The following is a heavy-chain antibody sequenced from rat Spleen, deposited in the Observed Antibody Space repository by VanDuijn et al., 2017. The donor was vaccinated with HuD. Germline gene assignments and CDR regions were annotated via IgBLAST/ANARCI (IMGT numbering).Heavy chain of an antibody. Sequence: EVQLVESGGGLVQPGRSLKLSCEASGFIFNNYWMTWIRQAPGKGLEWVASITSTGDNIYYPDSVKGRFSISRDNAKNTLYLQMDSLRSEDTATYYCARMGIPFAYWGQGTLVTVSS. CDR2: ITSTGDNI. V-gene: IGHV5-31*01. D-gene: IGHD1-7*01. CDR1: GFIFNNYW. CDR3: ARMGIPFAY. J-gene: IGHJ3*01.